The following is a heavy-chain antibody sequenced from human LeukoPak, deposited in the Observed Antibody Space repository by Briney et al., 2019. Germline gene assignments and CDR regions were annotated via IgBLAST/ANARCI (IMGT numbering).Heavy chain of an antibody. CDR3: AIARGGYFDY. Sequence: PSETLSLTCTVSGDSISSYYWSWIRQPPGKGLEWIGYIYYSGSTNYNPSLKSRVTISVDTSKNQFSLKLSSVTAADTAVYYCAIARGGYFDYWGQGTLVTVSS. CDR1: GDSISSYY. D-gene: IGHD2-15*01. CDR2: IYYSGST. V-gene: IGHV4-59*01. J-gene: IGHJ4*02.